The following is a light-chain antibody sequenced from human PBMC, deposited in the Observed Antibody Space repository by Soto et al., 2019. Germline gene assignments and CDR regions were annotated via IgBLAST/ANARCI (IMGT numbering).Light chain of an antibody. CDR1: QSVGSS. Sequence: EIVLTQSPATLSLSPGERATLSCRTSQSVGSSLAWYQQKPGQPPRLLIHDSSNRATGIPGRFSGSGSGTDFTLTISSLEPADFAVYYCQQRSLLFTFGGGTKVDIK. J-gene: IGKJ4*01. CDR3: QQRSLLFT. CDR2: DSS. V-gene: IGKV3-11*01.